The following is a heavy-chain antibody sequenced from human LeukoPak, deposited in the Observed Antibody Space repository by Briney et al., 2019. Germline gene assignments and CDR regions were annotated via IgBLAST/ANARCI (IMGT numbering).Heavy chain of an antibody. V-gene: IGHV4-4*02. Sequence: PSGTLSLTCAVSGGSITGSDWCWWTWVRQPPGKGLEWIGEIYHSGSTNYNPSLKSRVTISLDKSKNQFSLTLTSVTAADTAMYYCATLYSVWPKWGPGTLVTVSS. CDR2: IYHSGST. J-gene: IGHJ4*02. D-gene: IGHD5/OR15-5a*01. CDR1: GGSITGSDW. CDR3: ATLYSVWPK.